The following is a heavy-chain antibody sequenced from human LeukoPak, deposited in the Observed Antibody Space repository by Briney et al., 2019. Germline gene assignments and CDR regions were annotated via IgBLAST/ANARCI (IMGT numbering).Heavy chain of an antibody. D-gene: IGHD3-22*01. CDR1: GFTFSSYS. CDR2: ISSSSSTI. V-gene: IGHV3-48*04. CDR3: ARAGGIVVIKGFQH. J-gene: IGHJ1*01. Sequence: GGSLRLSCAASGFTFSSYSMNWVRQAPGKGLEWVSYISSSSSTIYYADSVKGRFTISRDNAKNSLYLQMNSLRAEDTAVYYCARAGGIVVIKGFQHWGQGTLVTVSS.